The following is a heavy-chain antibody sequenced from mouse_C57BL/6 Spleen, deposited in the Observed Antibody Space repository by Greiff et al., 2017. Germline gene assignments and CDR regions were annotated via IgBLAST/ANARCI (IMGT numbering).Heavy chain of an antibody. CDR1: GYTFTSYW. CDR2: IDPSDSYT. D-gene: IGHD2-1*01. J-gene: IGHJ3*01. Sequence: QVQLQQPGAELVMPGASVKLSCKASGYTFTSYWMHWVKQRPGQGLEWIGEIDPSDSYTNSNQKFKGKSTLTVDKSSSTAYMQLSSLTSEDSAVYYCARGSYGNYVAYWGQGTLVTVSA. CDR3: ARGSYGNYVAY. V-gene: IGHV1-69*01.